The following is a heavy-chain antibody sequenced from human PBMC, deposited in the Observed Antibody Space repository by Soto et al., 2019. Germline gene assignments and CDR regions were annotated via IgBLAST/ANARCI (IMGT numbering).Heavy chain of an antibody. CDR2: IYYSGYT. J-gene: IGHJ4*02. CDR3: ARHNDTSSRYLLPDY. Sequence: SETLSLTCTVSGGSISSRSDYWGWIRQPPGTGLKCIGTIYYSGYTYYNPSLKSRVTISVNTSKNQFSLSLTAVTAADTAVYYCARHNDTSSRYLLPDYWGQGTLVTVSS. CDR1: GGSISSRSDY. D-gene: IGHD2-2*01. V-gene: IGHV4-39*01.